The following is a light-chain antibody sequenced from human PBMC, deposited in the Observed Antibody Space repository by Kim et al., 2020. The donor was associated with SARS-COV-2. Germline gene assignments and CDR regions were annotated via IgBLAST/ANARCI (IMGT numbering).Light chain of an antibody. CDR2: GKN. CDR1: SLRSYY. J-gene: IGLJ2*01. Sequence: SSELTQDPAVSVALGQTVRITCQGDSLRSYYASWYQQKPGQAPVLVIYGKNNRPPGIPDRFSGSSSGNTDSLTITGAQAEDEADYYCYSRETSGNHLVFG. CDR3: YSRETSGNHLV. V-gene: IGLV3-19*01.